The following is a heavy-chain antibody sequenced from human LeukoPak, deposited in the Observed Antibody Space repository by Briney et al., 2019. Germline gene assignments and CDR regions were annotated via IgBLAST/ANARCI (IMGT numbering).Heavy chain of an antibody. V-gene: IGHV4-30-4*02. Sequence: PSETLSLTCTVSGGSISSTDYYWSWIRQPPGKGLEWIGYIDYSGSTSYYPSLKSRVTITVDTSKNHFSLKLSSVTAADTAVYYCXRDXXXYFD. CDR2: IDYSGST. CDR1: GGSISSTDYY. CDR3: XRDXXXYFD. J-gene: IGHJ4*01.